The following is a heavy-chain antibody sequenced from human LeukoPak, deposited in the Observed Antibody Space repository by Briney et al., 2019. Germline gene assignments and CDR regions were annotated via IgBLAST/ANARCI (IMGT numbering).Heavy chain of an antibody. CDR3: ARAGVMAYCGGDCYSRNNWFDP. J-gene: IGHJ5*02. V-gene: IGHV1-2*02. D-gene: IGHD2-21*02. CDR2: INPNSGGT. CDR1: GYTFTGYY. Sequence: GASVKVSCKASGYTFTGYYMHWVRQAPGQGLEWMGWINPNSGGTNYAQKFQGRVTITRDTSISTAYMELSRLRSDDTAVYYCARAGVMAYCGGDCYSRNNWFDPWGQGTLVTVSS.